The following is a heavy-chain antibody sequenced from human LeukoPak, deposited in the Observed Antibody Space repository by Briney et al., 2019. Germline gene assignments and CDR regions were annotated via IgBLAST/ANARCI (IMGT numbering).Heavy chain of an antibody. CDR1: GFTFSSYS. CDR2: ISSSSSTI. Sequence: GGSLRLSCAASGFTFSSYSMNWVRQAPGKGLEWVSYISSSSSTIYYADSVKGRLTISRDNSKNTLYLQMNSLRAEDTAVYYCAREGPRGNSQFDYWGQGTLVTVSS. J-gene: IGHJ4*02. D-gene: IGHD2/OR15-2a*01. CDR3: AREGPRGNSQFDY. V-gene: IGHV3-48*01.